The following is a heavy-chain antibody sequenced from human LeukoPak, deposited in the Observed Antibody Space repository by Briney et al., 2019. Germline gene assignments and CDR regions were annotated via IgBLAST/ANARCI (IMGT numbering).Heavy chain of an antibody. Sequence: PSETLSLTCTVSGGSISSYYWSWIRQPPGKGLEWIGSIYYSGSTNYNPSLKSRVTISVDTSKNQFSLKLSSVTAADTAVYYCAATTVTAFDYWGQGTLVTVSS. J-gene: IGHJ4*02. CDR1: GGSISSYY. CDR2: IYYSGST. V-gene: IGHV4-59*01. D-gene: IGHD4-17*01. CDR3: AATTVTAFDY.